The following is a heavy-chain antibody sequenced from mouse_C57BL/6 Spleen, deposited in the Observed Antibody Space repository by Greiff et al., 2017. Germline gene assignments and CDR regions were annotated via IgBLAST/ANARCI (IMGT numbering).Heavy chain of an antibody. CDR2: IHPNSGST. CDR1: GYTFTSYW. J-gene: IGHJ2*01. Sequence: QVQLQQPGAELVKPGASVKLSCKASGYTFTSYWMHWVKQRPGQGLEWIGMIHPNSGSTNYNEKFKSKATLTVDKSSSTAYMQLSSLTSEDSAVYYCARSGDSNDDFDDWGQGTTLTVSS. CDR3: ARSGDSNDDFDD. V-gene: IGHV1-64*01. D-gene: IGHD2-12*01.